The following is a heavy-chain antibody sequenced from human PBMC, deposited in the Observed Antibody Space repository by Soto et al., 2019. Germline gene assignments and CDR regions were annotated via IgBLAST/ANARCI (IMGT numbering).Heavy chain of an antibody. Sequence: QLQLQESGPGLVKPSETLSLTCTVSGDSLGITSYYWGWVRQPPGKGREWIGSIHYSGSTHYNPSLKSRVTICGDASKKPFSLKLRSVPAADTAVYYCASTKEETLYFDYWGQGTLVPVSS. CDR2: IHYSGST. J-gene: IGHJ4*02. CDR3: ASTKEETLYFDY. CDR1: GDSLGITSYY. V-gene: IGHV4-39*01. D-gene: IGHD2-15*01.